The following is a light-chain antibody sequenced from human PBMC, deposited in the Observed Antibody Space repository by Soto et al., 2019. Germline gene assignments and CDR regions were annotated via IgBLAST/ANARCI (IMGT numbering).Light chain of an antibody. V-gene: IGKV3D-15*01. J-gene: IGKJ1*01. CDR3: QQYEAVVT. CDR1: QSVSSN. CDR2: GAS. Sequence: EIVMTQSPATLSVSPGERATLSCRASQSVSSNLACYQQKPGQAPRLLIYGASTRATGIPDRFSGSGSGTDFTLTISRLEPEDVAVYYCQQYEAVVTFGQGTKVDIK.